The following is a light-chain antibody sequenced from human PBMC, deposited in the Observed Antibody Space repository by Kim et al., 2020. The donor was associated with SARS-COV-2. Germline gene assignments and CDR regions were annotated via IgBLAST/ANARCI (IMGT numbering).Light chain of an antibody. CDR1: DYLNNDNH. J-gene: IGLJ1*01. Sequence: GQSGSISCTGSDYLNNDNHVSWYQQHPDKAPKLIIYDVNGRPSGIPDRFSGSKSGNTASLTITGLQADDDADYYCTSYITSDHFYVFGSGTKVTVL. CDR3: TSYITSDHFYV. V-gene: IGLV2-8*01. CDR2: DVN.